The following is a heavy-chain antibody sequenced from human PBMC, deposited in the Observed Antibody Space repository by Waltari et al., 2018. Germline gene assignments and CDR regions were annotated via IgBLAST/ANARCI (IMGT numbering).Heavy chain of an antibody. V-gene: IGHV3-23*01. CDR2: LSGSGCTT. J-gene: IGHJ5*02. CDR3: AKSCSTSCYTCQLCS. D-gene: IGHD2-2*02. Sequence: EVQLLESGGGLVQPGGSLRLSCAASGFTFSTYAMSWVRQAPGKGLGWVSSLSGSGCTTYSPDSVKGRFTISRDNSKNTLSLQMNSLRAEDTAVYYCAKSCSTSCYTCQLCSWGQGTLVTVSS. CDR1: GFTFSTYA.